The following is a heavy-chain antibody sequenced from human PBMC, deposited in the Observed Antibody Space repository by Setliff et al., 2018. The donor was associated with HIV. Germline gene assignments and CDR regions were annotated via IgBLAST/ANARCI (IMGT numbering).Heavy chain of an antibody. V-gene: IGHV5-51*01. Sequence: GESLKISCEVSGYVFSDYWIAWVRQTPGKGLEWMGLVYPADSNTIYSPSFQHQVTISADKSFSTAFLQWSDVKASDSGIHFCARLGGSFGIPHFDFWGQGTPVTVSS. CDR1: GYVFSDYW. CDR3: ARLGGSFGIPHFDF. J-gene: IGHJ4*02. CDR2: VYPADSNT. D-gene: IGHD3-3*02.